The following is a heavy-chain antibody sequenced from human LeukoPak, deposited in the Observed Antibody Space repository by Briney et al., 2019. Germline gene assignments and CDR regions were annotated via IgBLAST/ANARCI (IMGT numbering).Heavy chain of an antibody. CDR2: IYSGGST. CDR1: GFTVSSNY. D-gene: IGHD1-1*01. CDR3: ARASRTYQLAFDY. J-gene: IGHJ4*02. Sequence: GGSLRLSCASSGFTVSSNYMSWVRQAPGKGLEWVSVIYSGGSTYYADSVKGRFTISRDNSKNTLYLQMNSLRAEDTAVYYCARASRTYQLAFDYWGQGTLVTVSS. V-gene: IGHV3-66*01.